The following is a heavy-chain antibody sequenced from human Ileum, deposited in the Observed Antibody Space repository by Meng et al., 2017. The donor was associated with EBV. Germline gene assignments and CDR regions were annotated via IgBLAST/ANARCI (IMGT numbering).Heavy chain of an antibody. CDR3: ARGVYGPVTRGREYFIH. D-gene: IGHD2-8*01. CDR2: ISHTGTT. J-gene: IGHJ1*01. Sequence: QAQLQQWGAGLLKPSETLSLTCGVYGGSFSNYYWTWIRQPPGKGLEWIGEISHTGTTKYNPSLKNRVTISLDTSNNQFSLNLNSVTAADTAVYYCARGVYGPVTRGREYFIHWGQGTLVTVSS. CDR1: GGSFSNYY. V-gene: IGHV4-34*01.